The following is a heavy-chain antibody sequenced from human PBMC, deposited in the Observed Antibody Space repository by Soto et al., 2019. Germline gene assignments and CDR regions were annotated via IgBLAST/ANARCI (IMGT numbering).Heavy chain of an antibody. V-gene: IGHV4-59*08. Sequence: QVQLQESGPGLVKPSETLSLTCTVSGGSISSYYWSWIRQPPGKGLEWIGYIYYSGSTNYNPSLKSRVTISVDTSKNQFSLKLSSVTAADTAVYYCASRNSSGFDYWGQGTLVTVSS. J-gene: IGHJ4*02. CDR3: ASRNSSGFDY. CDR2: IYYSGST. D-gene: IGHD6-19*01. CDR1: GGSISSYY.